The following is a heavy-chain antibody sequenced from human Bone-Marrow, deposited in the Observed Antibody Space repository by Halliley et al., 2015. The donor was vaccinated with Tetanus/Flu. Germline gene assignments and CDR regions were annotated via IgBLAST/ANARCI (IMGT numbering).Heavy chain of an antibody. J-gene: IGHJ4*02. Sequence: SLRLSCAASGFAFSDYYMSWIRQAPGKGLEWVSYISGTSIYTNYADSVKDRFTISRDNAENSPYLQMTSLRAEDTAVYYCARDLGHYGSGNYYTDYWGQGTLVTVSS. V-gene: IGHV3-11*06. CDR3: ARDLGHYGSGNYYTDY. D-gene: IGHD3-10*01. CDR2: ISGTSIYT. CDR1: GFAFSDYY.